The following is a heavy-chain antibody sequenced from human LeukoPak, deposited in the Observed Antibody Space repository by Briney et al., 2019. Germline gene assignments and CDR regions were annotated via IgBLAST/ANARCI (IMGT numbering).Heavy chain of an antibody. CDR2: IKQDGSEK. D-gene: IGHD6-13*01. CDR3: ARGRWAPFDC. Sequence: GGSLRLSCAASGFASSDYWMHWVRQAPGKGLEWVANIKQDGSEKTYVASVKGRFTISRDNAKNSLYLQMISLRAEDTALYYCARGRWAPFDCWGQGTLVTVSS. V-gene: IGHV3-7*01. J-gene: IGHJ4*02. CDR1: GFASSDYW.